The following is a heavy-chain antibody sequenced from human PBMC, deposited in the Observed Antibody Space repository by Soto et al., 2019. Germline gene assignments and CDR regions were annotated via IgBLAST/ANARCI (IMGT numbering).Heavy chain of an antibody. CDR3: VRGVYYYGSGTYLGGLFDP. V-gene: IGHV6-1*01. Sequence: PSQTLSLTCVVSGDSVSSNSAAWNWIRQSPSRGLEWLGRTYYRSKWYNDYAVSVKSRIIVNADTSKNQFSLQLNSVTPEDTAVYYCVRGVYYYGSGTYLGGLFDPWGQGTLVTVSS. CDR2: TYYRSKWYN. D-gene: IGHD3-10*01. CDR1: GDSVSSNSAA. J-gene: IGHJ5*02.